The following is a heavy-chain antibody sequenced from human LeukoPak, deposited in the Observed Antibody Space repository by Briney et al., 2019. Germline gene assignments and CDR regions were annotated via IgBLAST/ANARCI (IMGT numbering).Heavy chain of an antibody. D-gene: IGHD6-13*01. CDR1: GYTFTGHY. Sequence: RASVKVSCKASGYTFTGHYMHWVRQAPGQGPEWMACINPNSGDTNYAQKFQGWVTMTRDTSISTAYMELSRLRSDDTAVYYCAREKAAAGYYYYYGMDVWGQGTTVTVSS. V-gene: IGHV1-2*04. CDR3: AREKAAAGYYYYYGMDV. CDR2: INPNSGDT. J-gene: IGHJ6*02.